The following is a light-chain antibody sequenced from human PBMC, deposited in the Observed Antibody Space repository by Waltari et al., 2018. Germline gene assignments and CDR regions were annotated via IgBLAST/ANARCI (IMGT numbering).Light chain of an antibody. CDR3: FSAADNIWV. J-gene: IGLJ3*02. V-gene: IGLV3-27*01. CDR1: ILAKKY. Sequence: SYELTQPSSVSVSPGQTAKILCSGDILAKKYARWFQQKPGQAPLLLIYEDSERPSEIPGRFSGSSSGTTVTLTMTGAHVDDEADYYCFSAADNIWVFGGGTNLTVL. CDR2: EDS.